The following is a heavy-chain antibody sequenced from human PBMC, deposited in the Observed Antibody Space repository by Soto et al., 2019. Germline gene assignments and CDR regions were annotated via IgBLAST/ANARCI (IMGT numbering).Heavy chain of an antibody. V-gene: IGHV1-69*02. Sequence: ASVKVSCKASGGTFSSYTISWVRQAPGQGLEWMGRIIPILGIANYAQKFQGRVTITADKSTSTAYMELSSLRSEDTAVYYCARTGTSSSSATIFDYWGQGTLVTVSS. CDR3: ARTGTSSSSATIFDY. CDR2: IIPILGIA. D-gene: IGHD6-6*01. CDR1: GGTFSSYT. J-gene: IGHJ4*02.